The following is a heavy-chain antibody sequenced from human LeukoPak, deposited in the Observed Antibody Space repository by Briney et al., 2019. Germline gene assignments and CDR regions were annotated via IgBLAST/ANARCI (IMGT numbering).Heavy chain of an antibody. D-gene: IGHD3-10*01. CDR1: GFTFSSYA. J-gene: IGHJ4*02. V-gene: IGHV3-23*01. CDR3: AKDQGDYYGSGSSVDY. Sequence: GGSLRLSCAASGFTFSSYAMSWVRQAPGKGLEWVSAISGSGGSTYYADSVKGRFTTSRDNSKNTLYLQMNSLRAEDTAVYYCAKDQGDYYGSGSSVDYWGQGTLVTVSS. CDR2: ISGSGGST.